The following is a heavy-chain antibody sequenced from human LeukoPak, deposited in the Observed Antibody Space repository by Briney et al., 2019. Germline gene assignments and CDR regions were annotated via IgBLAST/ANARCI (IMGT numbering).Heavy chain of an antibody. V-gene: IGHV1-18*01. CDR1: GYTFTSYG. D-gene: IGHD3-22*01. CDR2: INTYNGNT. CDR3: ARRHYYDTSGYPDAFDI. Sequence: ASVKVSCKASGYTFTSYGITWVRQAPGQGLEWVGWINTYNGNTNYAQKLRERVTMTTDTSTRTAYMDLRGLRLNDTAVYYSARRHYYDTSGYPDAFDIWGQGTMVTVSS. J-gene: IGHJ3*02.